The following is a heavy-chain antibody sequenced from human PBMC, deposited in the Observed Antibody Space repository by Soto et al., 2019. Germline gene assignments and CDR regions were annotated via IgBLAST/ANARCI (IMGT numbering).Heavy chain of an antibody. Sequence: ASVKVSCKVSGYTLTELSMHWVRQAPGKGLEWMGGFDPEDGETIYAQKFLGRVTMTEDTSTDTAYMELSSLRSEDTAVYYCATALIGLDYFDYWGQGTLVTVSS. CDR2: FDPEDGET. CDR1: GYTLTELS. J-gene: IGHJ4*02. D-gene: IGHD3-16*01. V-gene: IGHV1-24*01. CDR3: ATALIGLDYFDY.